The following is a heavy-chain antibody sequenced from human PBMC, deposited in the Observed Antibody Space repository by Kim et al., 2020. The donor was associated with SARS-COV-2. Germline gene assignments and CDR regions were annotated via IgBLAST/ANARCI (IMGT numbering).Heavy chain of an antibody. D-gene: IGHD3-3*01. CDR1: GGSISSGGYY. V-gene: IGHV4-31*03. Sequence: SETLSLTCTVSGGSISSGGYYWSWIRQHPGKGLEWIGYIYYSGSTYYNPSLKSRVTISVDTSKNQFSLKLSSVTAADTAVYYCARGHRTIFGVVEYMDVWGQGTTVTVSS. J-gene: IGHJ6*01. CDR2: IYYSGST. CDR3: ARGHRTIFGVVEYMDV.